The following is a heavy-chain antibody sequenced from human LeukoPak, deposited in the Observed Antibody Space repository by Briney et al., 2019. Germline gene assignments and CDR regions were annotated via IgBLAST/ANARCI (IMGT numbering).Heavy chain of an antibody. CDR1: GFTFSSYG. V-gene: IGHV3-30*18. CDR2: ISYDGSNK. D-gene: IGHD3-10*01. J-gene: IGHJ6*04. CDR3: AKEGDYGSGSYYLYYYYYYGMDV. Sequence: GRSLRLSCAAFGFTFSSYGMHWVRQAPGKGLEWVAVISYDGSNKYYADSVKGRFTISRDNSKNTLYLQMNSLRAEDTAVYYCAKEGDYGSGSYYLYYYYYYGMDVWGKGTTVTVSS.